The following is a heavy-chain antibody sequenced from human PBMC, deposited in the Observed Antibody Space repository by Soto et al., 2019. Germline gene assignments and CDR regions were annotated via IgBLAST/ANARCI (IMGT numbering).Heavy chain of an antibody. Sequence: QVQLQESGPGLVKPSETLSLTCTVSGGSISSYYWSWIRQPPGKGLEWIGYIYYSGSTNYNPSLKSLVTISVDTSKNQFSLKQSSVPAADTAGYYCASLWGCSVDYWGQGTLVTVSS. CDR1: GGSISSYY. V-gene: IGHV4-59*08. J-gene: IGHJ4*02. D-gene: IGHD3-16*01. CDR3: ASLWGCSVDY. CDR2: IYYSGST.